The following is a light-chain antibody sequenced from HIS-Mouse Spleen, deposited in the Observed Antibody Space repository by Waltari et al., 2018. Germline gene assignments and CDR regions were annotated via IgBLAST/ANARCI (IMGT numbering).Light chain of an antibody. CDR2: GAS. J-gene: IGKJ3*01. CDR1: QSVSSSY. CDR3: QQYGSSFT. V-gene: IGKV3-20*01. Sequence: EIVLTQSPGTLSLSPGERATLSCRASQSVSSSYLAWYQQKPGQAPRLHIYGASSRATGIPDRFSGSGSGTDFTLNISRLEPEDFAVYYCQQYGSSFTFGPGTKVDIK.